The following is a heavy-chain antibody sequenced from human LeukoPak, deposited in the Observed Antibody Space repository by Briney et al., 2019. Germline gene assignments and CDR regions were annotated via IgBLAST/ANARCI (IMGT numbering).Heavy chain of an antibody. CDR2: IYYSGST. D-gene: IGHD3-22*01. Sequence: PSQTLSLTCTVSGGSISSGGYYWSWIRQFPGKGLEWIGYIYYSGSTYYNPSLKSRVTISVDTSKNQFSLNLSSVTAADTAIYYCARDAQYYYDDSGYYYLDYWGQGTLVTVSS. CDR1: GGSISSGGYY. V-gene: IGHV4-31*03. CDR3: ARDAQYYYDDSGYYYLDY. J-gene: IGHJ4*02.